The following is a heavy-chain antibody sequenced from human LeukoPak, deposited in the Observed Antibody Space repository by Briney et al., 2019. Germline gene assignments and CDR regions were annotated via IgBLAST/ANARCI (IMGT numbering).Heavy chain of an antibody. CDR3: ARGRIAVALYYGMDV. J-gene: IGHJ6*02. Sequence: PGGSLRLSCAASGFTFSSYWMSWVRQAPGKGLEWVANMNQDGSEKYYVDSVKGRFTISRDNAKNSLYLQMNSLRAADTAVYYCARGRIAVALYYGMDVWGHGTTVTVFS. CDR1: GFTFSSYW. D-gene: IGHD6-19*01. V-gene: IGHV3-7*03. CDR2: MNQDGSEK.